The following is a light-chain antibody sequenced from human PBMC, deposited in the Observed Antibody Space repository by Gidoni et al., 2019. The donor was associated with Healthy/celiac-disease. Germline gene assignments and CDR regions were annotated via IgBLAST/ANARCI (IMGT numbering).Light chain of an antibody. CDR3: QQANSFPRT. V-gene: IGKV1-12*01. CDR1: QGIISW. J-gene: IGKJ1*01. Sequence: DIQMTQSPSSVSASVGDRVTITCRASQGIISWLAWYQQKPGKAPKLLIYAASSFQSGVPSRFRGSGPGTDFTLTIRSLQPEDFVTYYCQQANSFPRTFGQGTKVEIK. CDR2: AAS.